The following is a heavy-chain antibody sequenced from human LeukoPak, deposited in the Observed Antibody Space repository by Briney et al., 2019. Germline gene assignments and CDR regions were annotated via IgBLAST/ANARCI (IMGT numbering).Heavy chain of an antibody. CDR1: GFTFSSYG. V-gene: IGHV3-30*18. J-gene: IGHJ4*02. CDR2: IWYGGSNK. D-gene: IGHD1-26*01. Sequence: GRSLRLSCAASGFTFSSYGMHWVRQAPGKGLEWVAVIWYGGSNKYYADSVKGRFTISRDNSKNTLYLQMNSLRAEDTAVYYCAKDRDRDSGSISGYFDYWGQGTLVTVSS. CDR3: AKDRDRDSGSISGYFDY.